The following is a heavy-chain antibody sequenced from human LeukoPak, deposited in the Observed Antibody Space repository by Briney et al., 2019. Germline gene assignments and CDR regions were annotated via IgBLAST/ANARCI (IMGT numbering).Heavy chain of an antibody. V-gene: IGHV3-23*01. J-gene: IGHJ4*02. CDR3: AKADGATCYNPSDY. Sequence: GGSLRLSCAASGFTFSSYAMNWVRQAPGKGLEWVSAISGGGGTTYYADSVKGRFTISRDNSKNTLDLQMNSLRAEDTALYYCAKADGATCYNPSDYWGQGTLVTVSS. CDR2: ISGGGGTT. CDR1: GFTFSSYA. D-gene: IGHD2-15*01.